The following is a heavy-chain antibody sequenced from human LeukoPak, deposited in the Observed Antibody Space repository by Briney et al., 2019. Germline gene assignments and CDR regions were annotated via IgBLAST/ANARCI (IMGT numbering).Heavy chain of an antibody. CDR2: IYYSGST. D-gene: IGHD6-13*01. J-gene: IGHJ6*02. Sequence: PETLSLTCTVSGGSISSSSYYWGWIRQPPGKGLEWIGSIYYSGSTYYNPSLKSRVTVSVDTSKNQFSLKLSSVTAADTAVYYCARQKRRTSWYNSYYYGMDVWGQGTTVTVSS. CDR3: ARQKRRTSWYNSYYYGMDV. CDR1: GGSISSSSYY. V-gene: IGHV4-39*01.